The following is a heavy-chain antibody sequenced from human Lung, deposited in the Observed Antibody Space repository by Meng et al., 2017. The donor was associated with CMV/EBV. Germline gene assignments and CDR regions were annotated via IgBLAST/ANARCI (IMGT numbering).Heavy chain of an antibody. CDR3: ASFDHIPRRNYFDY. CDR1: GGSMSSGNYY. Sequence: QGQLQESGPELVEPSQTLSLTCTVSGGSMSSGNYYWSWIRQPPGKGLEWIGYIHHSGSAYYNPSLKSRVSISVDTSKNQFSLNLNSMTAADTAVYYCASFDHIPRRNYFDYWGQGTLVTASS. V-gene: IGHV4-30-4*01. J-gene: IGHJ4*02. CDR2: IHHSGSA. D-gene: IGHD2-21*01.